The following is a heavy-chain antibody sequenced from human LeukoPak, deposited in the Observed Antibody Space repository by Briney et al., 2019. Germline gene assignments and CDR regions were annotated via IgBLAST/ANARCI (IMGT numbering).Heavy chain of an antibody. CDR1: GGSISSSSYY. V-gene: IGHV4-39*07. J-gene: IGHJ3*02. Sequence: SETLSLTCTVSGGSISSSSYYWGWIRQPPGKGLEWIGSLYNSGSTYYKPSLRSQVTISVDTSKKQISLKLNSVTAADTAVYYCARAGSSSWYDAYDIWGQGTMVTVSS. CDR2: LYNSGST. CDR3: ARAGSSSWYDAYDI. D-gene: IGHD6-13*01.